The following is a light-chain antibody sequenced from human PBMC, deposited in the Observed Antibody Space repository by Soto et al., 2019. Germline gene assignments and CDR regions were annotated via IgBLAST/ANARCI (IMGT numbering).Light chain of an antibody. Sequence: DIQLTQSPSFLSASVGDRVTITCRASQGISSYLAWYQQKPGKAPKLLIYAASTLQSGFPSRFSCSGSGTEFTLTFSSLQPEDFATYYCQQLNSYSLTFGPGTKVDIK. J-gene: IGKJ3*01. CDR3: QQLNSYSLT. V-gene: IGKV1-9*01. CDR1: QGISSY. CDR2: AAS.